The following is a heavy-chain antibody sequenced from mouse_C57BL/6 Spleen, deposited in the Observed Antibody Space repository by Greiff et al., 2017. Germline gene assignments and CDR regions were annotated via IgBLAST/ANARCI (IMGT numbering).Heavy chain of an antibody. CDR3: ARDYYGSSYDAMDY. Sequence: VQLQQPGAELVKPGASVKISCKASGYTFTDYYINWVKQRPGQGLEWIGKIGPGSGSTYYNGKFKGKATLTADKSSSTAYMQLSILTSEDSACYFCARDYYGSSYDAMDYWGQGTSVTVSS. V-gene: IGHV1-77*01. J-gene: IGHJ4*01. CDR1: GYTFTDYY. D-gene: IGHD1-1*01. CDR2: IGPGSGST.